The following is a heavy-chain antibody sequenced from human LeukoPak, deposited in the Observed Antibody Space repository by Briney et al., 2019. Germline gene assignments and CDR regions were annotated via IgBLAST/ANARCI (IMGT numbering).Heavy chain of an antibody. J-gene: IGHJ4*02. CDR1: GFTFSSYA. CDR3: ARDSGNHYYDSSEIDY. Sequence: GGSLRLSCAASGFTFSSYAMSWVRQAPGKGLEWVSYISSSGSTIYYADSVKGRFTISRDNAKNSLYLQMNSLRAEDTAVYYCARDSGNHYYDSSEIDYWGQGTLVTVSS. V-gene: IGHV3-48*03. D-gene: IGHD3-22*01. CDR2: ISSSGSTI.